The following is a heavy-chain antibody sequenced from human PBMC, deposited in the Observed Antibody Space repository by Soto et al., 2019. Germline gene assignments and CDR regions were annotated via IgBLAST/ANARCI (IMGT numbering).Heavy chain of an antibody. J-gene: IGHJ5*02. CDR3: WRGRSTYGGRVIGEVKENWFDP. D-gene: IGHD2-8*01. V-gene: IGHV4-59*01. CDR2: AYYSGST. CDR1: GDSIIGIYH. Sequence: SETLSPTCTVSGDSIIGIYHWAWIRQSPGRGLGWIGYAYYSGSTDYNPSLKSRVTMSVDTSKDQISLKLNSVTTADTAVYYCWRGRSTYGGRVIGEVKENWFDPWGPGTLVT.